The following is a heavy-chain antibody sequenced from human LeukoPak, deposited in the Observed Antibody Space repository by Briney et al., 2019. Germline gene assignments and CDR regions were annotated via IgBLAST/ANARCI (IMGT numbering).Heavy chain of an antibody. CDR2: INHSGST. CDR1: GGSFSGYY. D-gene: IGHD3-10*01. Sequence: SETLSLTCAVYGGSFSGYYWSWIRQPPGKGLEWIGEINHSGSTNYNPSLKSRVTISVDTSKSQFSLKLSSVTAADTAVYYCARERLVHPKITMVRGVRGFVPWGQGTLVTVSS. CDR3: ARERLVHPKITMVRGVRGFVP. V-gene: IGHV4-34*01. J-gene: IGHJ5*02.